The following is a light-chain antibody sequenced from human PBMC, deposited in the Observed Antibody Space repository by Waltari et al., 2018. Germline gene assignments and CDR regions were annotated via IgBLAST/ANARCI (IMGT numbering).Light chain of an antibody. Sequence: SYELTQSPSVSVSPGQTASITCSGDKLGNQFTSCYQHRPGQPPVVLSCQDKRRPSGIPERFAGSTSGNTATLTISGTLPVDEADYYCQAWDSSTPVFGSGTKVTVL. CDR1: KLGNQF. CDR2: QDK. J-gene: IGLJ1*01. V-gene: IGLV3-1*01. CDR3: QAWDSSTPV.